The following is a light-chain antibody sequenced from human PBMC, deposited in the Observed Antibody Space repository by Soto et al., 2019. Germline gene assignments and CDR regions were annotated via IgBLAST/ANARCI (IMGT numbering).Light chain of an antibody. CDR2: LAS. J-gene: IGKJ1*01. CDR1: QAVNTR. Sequence: EIVLTQSPATLSSFPGDRVTLSCRASQAVNTRLAWYQHRPGQAPRLLLYLASNRAAGVPARFSGSGSGTDFTLTISDVEPEDFAVYYCHQRQSLPRTFGQGTTVDI. CDR3: HQRQSLPRT. V-gene: IGKV3-11*01.